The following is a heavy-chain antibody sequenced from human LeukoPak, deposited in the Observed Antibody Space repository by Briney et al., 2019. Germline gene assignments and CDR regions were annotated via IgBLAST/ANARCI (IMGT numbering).Heavy chain of an antibody. CDR2: IYYSGNT. V-gene: IGHV4-61*08. CDR1: GGSISSGGYY. J-gene: IGHJ5*02. Sequence: SQTLSLTCTVSGGSISSGGYYWSWNRQHPGKGLEWIGYIYYSGNTNYNPSLQSRVTISVDTSKNQISLKLTSVTAADTAVYYCVREGQLANYNWFDPWGQGTLVTVSS. CDR3: VREGQLANYNWFDP. D-gene: IGHD6-6*01.